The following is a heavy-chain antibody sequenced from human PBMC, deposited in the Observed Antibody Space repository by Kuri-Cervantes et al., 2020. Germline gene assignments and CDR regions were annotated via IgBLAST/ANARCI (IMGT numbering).Heavy chain of an antibody. V-gene: IGHV1-18*01. D-gene: IGHD3-10*01. Sequence: ASVKVSCKASGGTFSSYAISWVRQAPGQGLEWMGWISAYNGNTNYAQKLQGRVTMTTDTSTSTAYMELRSLRSDDTAVYYCARSARGVIITQPGDYWGQGTLVTVSS. J-gene: IGHJ4*02. CDR3: ARSARGVIITQPGDY. CDR1: GGTFSSYA. CDR2: ISAYNGNT.